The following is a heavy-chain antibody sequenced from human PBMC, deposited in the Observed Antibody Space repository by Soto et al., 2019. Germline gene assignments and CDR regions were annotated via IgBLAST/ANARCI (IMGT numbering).Heavy chain of an antibody. CDR3: ARQEVTTNWFDP. D-gene: IGHD4-17*01. J-gene: IGHJ5*02. V-gene: IGHV4-39*01. CDR2: ISYSGNT. CDR1: GGSISTGSYY. Sequence: QLQLQESGPGLVKPSETLSLNCTVSGGSISTGSYYWDWIRQPPGKGLEWIGSISYSGNTYYNPSLKSRVXIXVXXSRNHFSLNLTSVTAADTAVYYCARQEVTTNWFDPWGRGTLVTVS.